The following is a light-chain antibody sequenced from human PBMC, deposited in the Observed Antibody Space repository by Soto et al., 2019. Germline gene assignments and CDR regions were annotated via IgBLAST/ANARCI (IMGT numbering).Light chain of an antibody. V-gene: IGLV2-14*01. Sequence: QSALTQPASVSGSPGQSITISCTGTTSDVGGYNYVSWFQQYPGKAPKLKIYEVSNRLSGVSNRFSGSKSGNTASLTISGLQAEDEADYYCTSYTSSSTWVFGGGTKVTVL. CDR1: TSDVGGYNY. CDR3: TSYTSSSTWV. CDR2: EVS. J-gene: IGLJ3*02.